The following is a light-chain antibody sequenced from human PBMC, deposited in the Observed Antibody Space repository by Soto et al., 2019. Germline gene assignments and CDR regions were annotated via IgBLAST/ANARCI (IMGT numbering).Light chain of an antibody. V-gene: IGKV3-11*01. J-gene: IGKJ5*01. CDR2: DTS. CDR1: QTVSSK. Sequence: EIVLTQSPATLSSSPGERATLSCRASQTVSSKLAWYQHKPGQAPRLLIYDTSNRATGIPARFSGSGSGTDFTLTISSLEPEDFAVYYCQQRSNWPQVTFGQGTRLE. CDR3: QQRSNWPQVT.